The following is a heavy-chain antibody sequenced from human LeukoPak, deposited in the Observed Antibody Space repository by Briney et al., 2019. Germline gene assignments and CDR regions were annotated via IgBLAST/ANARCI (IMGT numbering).Heavy chain of an antibody. CDR1: GYSFTSYW. CDR2: IYPGDSDT. J-gene: IGHJ6*02. CDR3: ARFLAYYYGSGSTYYYYGMDV. Sequence: GESLKISCKGSGYSFTSYWIGWVRQMPGKGLEWRGIIYPGDSDTKYSPSFQGQVTISADKSISTAYLQWSSLKASDTAMYYCARFLAYYYGSGSTYYYYGMDVWGQGTTVTVSS. D-gene: IGHD3-10*01. V-gene: IGHV5-51*01.